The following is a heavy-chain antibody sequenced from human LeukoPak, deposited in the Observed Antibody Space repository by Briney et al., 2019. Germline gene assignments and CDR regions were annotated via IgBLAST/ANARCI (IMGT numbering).Heavy chain of an antibody. V-gene: IGHV3-30-3*01. CDR1: GFTFSSYA. J-gene: IGHJ4*02. CDR2: ISYDGSNK. Sequence: GGSLRLSCAASGFTFSSYAMHWVRQAPGKGLEWVAVISYDGSNKYYADSVKGRFTISRDNSKNTLFLQMNSLRAEDTAVYYCAKDRFCSAGNCYSRPTVTTRFDYWGQGTLVTVSS. CDR3: AKDRFCSAGNCYSRPTVTTRFDY. D-gene: IGHD2-15*01.